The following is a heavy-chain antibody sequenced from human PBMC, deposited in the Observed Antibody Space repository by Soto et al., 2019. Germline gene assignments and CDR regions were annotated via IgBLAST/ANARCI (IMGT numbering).Heavy chain of an antibody. V-gene: IGHV5-10-1*01. CDR3: ARRYCSRADCYSDS. Sequence: PGESLKISCHGSGYTFFSFWIVRVRQVPGKGLGWLGRIDPGDSSATYSPTFQGHVTISADRSTRSGYLQRRSLRASDTAIYFCARRYCSRADCYSDSWGQGSLVTVS. CDR1: GYTFFSFW. D-gene: IGHD2-2*01. J-gene: IGHJ4*02. CDR2: IDPGDSSA.